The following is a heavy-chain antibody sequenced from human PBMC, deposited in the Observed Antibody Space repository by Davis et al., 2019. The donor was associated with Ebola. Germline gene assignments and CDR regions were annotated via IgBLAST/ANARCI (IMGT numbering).Heavy chain of an antibody. CDR3: ARLWGFWGMDV. Sequence: GSLRLSCTVSGGSISSSSYYWGWIRQPPGKGLEWIGSIYYSGSTYYNPSLNLRVTISVDTSKNQFSLKLSSVTAADTAVYYCARLWGFWGMDVWGQGTTVTVSS. CDR2: IYYSGST. CDR1: GGSISSSSYY. D-gene: IGHD7-27*01. V-gene: IGHV4-39*01. J-gene: IGHJ6*02.